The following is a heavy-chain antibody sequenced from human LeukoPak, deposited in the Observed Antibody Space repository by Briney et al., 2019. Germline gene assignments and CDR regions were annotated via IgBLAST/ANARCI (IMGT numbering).Heavy chain of an antibody. J-gene: IGHJ5*02. CDR1: GDSVSSNSAA. CDR2: TYYRSKWYN. CDR3: AKGETTVTPSWFGP. V-gene: IGHV6-1*01. Sequence: SQTLSLTCAISGDSVSSNSAAWNWIRQSPSRGLEWLGRTYYRSKWYNDYAVSVKSRITINVDTSKNQFSLQLNSVTPEDTAVYYCAKGETTVTPSWFGPWGQGTLVTVSS. D-gene: IGHD4-17*01.